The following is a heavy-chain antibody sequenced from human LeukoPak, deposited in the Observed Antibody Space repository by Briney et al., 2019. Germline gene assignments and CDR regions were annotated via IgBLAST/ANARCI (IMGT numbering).Heavy chain of an antibody. CDR2: IYHGGST. CDR3: ARGFRGRFSVWDAFQI. CDR1: GYSISSGYY. V-gene: IGHV4-38-2*02. D-gene: IGHD3-10*01. Sequence: SETLCLTCTVSGYSISSGYYWGWIRQPPGKGLEWIGTIYHGGSTDYNPSLKSRVIISGDTSKNQFSLKLTSVTAADTAVYYCARGFRGRFSVWDAFQIWGQGTMVTVSS. J-gene: IGHJ3*02.